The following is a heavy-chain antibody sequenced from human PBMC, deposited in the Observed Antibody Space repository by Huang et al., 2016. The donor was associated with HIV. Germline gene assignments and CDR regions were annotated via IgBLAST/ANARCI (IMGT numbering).Heavy chain of an antibody. D-gene: IGHD2-2*03. J-gene: IGHJ3*01. Sequence: QVQLVQSGPEVKKPGTSVKVSCKASGYTFTSYSIHWFRRAPGHSFQWLGWINTVNGQIPFLQAFQGRVTFSRDTSASTVYMELTNLGPGDKAIYYCARAARGDGYQGAFDVWGQGTMVTASS. V-gene: IGHV1-3*04. CDR3: ARAARGDGYQGAFDV. CDR1: GYTFTSYS. CDR2: INTVNGQI.